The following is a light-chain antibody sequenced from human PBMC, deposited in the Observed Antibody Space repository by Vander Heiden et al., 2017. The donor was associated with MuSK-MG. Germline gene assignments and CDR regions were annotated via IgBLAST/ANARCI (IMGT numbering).Light chain of an antibody. V-gene: IGKV1-39*01. CDR1: QSIISS. J-gene: IGKJ1*01. CDR3: QQDDATPWT. Sequence: DFQMTQSPSSLSASVGDRVTITCRASQSIISSLNWFQQKPGKAPNLLIDAASSLQSGVPSRFSGSGSGTDFTLTISSLQPEDFAIYSCQQDDATPWTFGQGTKVEIK. CDR2: AAS.